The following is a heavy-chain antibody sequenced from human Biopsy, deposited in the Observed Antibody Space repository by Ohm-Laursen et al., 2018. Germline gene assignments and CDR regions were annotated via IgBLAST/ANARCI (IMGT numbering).Heavy chain of an antibody. CDR1: GGSISSYY. CDR2: IYYTGST. D-gene: IGHD2/OR15-2a*01. J-gene: IGHJ5*02. CDR3: AREDYYTWFDP. V-gene: IGHV4-59*01. Sequence: SETLSLTCTVSGGSISSYYWSWIRQPPGKGLEWIGYIYYTGSTNYNPSLKSRVTISVDTSKNQFSLRLSSVTSADTAVYYCAREDYYTWFDPWGQGTLVTVSS.